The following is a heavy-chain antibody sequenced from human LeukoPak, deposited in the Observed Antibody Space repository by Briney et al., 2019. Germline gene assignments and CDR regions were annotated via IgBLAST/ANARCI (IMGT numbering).Heavy chain of an antibody. CDR2: ISSSGNTI. J-gene: IGHJ5*02. V-gene: IGHV3-11*01. CDR1: GFTFSDYY. D-gene: IGHD3-9*01. CDR3: ARIITYYDILTGYYKGNWFDP. Sequence: GGSLRLSCAASGFTFSDYYMSWIRQAPGKGLEWVSYISSSGNTIYYADSVKGRFTISRDNAKNSLYLQMNSLRAEDTAVYYCARIITYYDILTGYYKGNWFDPWGQGTLVTVSS.